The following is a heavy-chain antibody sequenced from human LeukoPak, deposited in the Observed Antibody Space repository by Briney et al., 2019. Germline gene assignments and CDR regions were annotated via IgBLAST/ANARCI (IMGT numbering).Heavy chain of an antibody. CDR1: GGSIRTYY. J-gene: IGHJ4*02. Sequence: PSETLSLTCTVSGGSIRTYYWNWIRQPPGKGLEWIGYITGYIYYSGSTNYSPSLKSRVTISVDTSKNQFSLKLSSVTAADTAVYFCAKWSGVGFDYWGQGALVTVSS. V-gene: IGHV4-59*01. CDR2: ITGYIYYSGST. CDR3: AKWSGVGFDY. D-gene: IGHD1-26*01.